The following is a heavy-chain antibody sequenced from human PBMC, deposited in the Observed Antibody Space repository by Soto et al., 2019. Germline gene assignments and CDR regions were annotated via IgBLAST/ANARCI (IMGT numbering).Heavy chain of an antibody. Sequence: QVQLQESGPGLVKPSQTLSLTCTVSGGSISSGGYYWSWIRQHPGKGLEWIGYVYYSVSTYYKPSLKSRVTISVDTSKNQFSLKLSSVTAADTAVYYCARGECRSGFDYWGQGTLVTVSS. CDR3: ARGECRSGFDY. V-gene: IGHV4-31*03. D-gene: IGHD2-15*01. J-gene: IGHJ4*02. CDR2: VYYSVST. CDR1: GGSISSGGYY.